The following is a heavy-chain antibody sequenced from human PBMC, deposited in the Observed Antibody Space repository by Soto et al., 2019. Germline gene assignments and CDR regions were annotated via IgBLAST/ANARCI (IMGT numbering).Heavy chain of an antibody. J-gene: IGHJ4*02. CDR3: ARRRDRTSSWYFDY. V-gene: IGHV4-59*08. Sequence: PSETLSLTCPVSGGSISSYYWGWFRQPPGKGLEWIGYIYDSGTTNPNPSLESRVTISVDTSKDQFSLILSFVTAADTAVYYCARRRDRTSSWYFDYWGQGTLVTVSS. D-gene: IGHD6-13*01. CDR1: GGSISSYY. CDR2: IYDSGTT.